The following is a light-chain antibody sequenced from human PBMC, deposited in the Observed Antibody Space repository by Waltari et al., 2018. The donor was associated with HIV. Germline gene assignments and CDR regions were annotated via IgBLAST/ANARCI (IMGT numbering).Light chain of an antibody. CDR1: GGDVGAFDF. Sequence: QSALTQPRSVSGSPGQSITISCTGTGGDVGAFDFTSWYRQYPGKAPNLIIYDVNKRPSGVPDRFSGSKSGTSATLGITGLQTGDEAEYYCATWDKSLNIVLFGGGTKVTVL. J-gene: IGLJ2*01. CDR2: DVN. CDR3: ATWDKSLNIVL. V-gene: IGLV2-11*01.